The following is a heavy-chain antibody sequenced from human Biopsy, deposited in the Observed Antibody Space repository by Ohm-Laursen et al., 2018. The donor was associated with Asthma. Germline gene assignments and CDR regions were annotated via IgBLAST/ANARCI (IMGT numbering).Heavy chain of an antibody. J-gene: IGHJ4*02. Sequence: SETLSLTCTVSGVSIRSYYWTWIRQPPGKGMEWIGSMYHSGSPYYHPSLKSRATISVDTSKNQLSLKMSSVTAADTAVYFCVRHQYSSSWSTFDYWGQGALVTVSS. CDR1: GVSIRSYY. D-gene: IGHD3-22*01. CDR2: MYHSGSP. V-gene: IGHV4-38-2*02. CDR3: VRHQYSSSWSTFDY.